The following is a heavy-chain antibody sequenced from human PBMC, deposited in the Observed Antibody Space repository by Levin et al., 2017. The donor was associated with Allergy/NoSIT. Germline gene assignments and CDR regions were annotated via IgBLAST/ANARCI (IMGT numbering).Heavy chain of an antibody. CDR1: GDSISTSY. Sequence: SQTLSLTCTVSGDSISTSYWSWIRQPPGRGLEWIGYIHYDGNTNYNPSLKSRITISLDTSKNEFSLKLRSVTAADTAVYYCAREYGGDWYFDLWGRGTLVTVSS. D-gene: IGHD2-21*01. CDR2: IHYDGNT. CDR3: AREYGGDWYFDL. J-gene: IGHJ2*01. V-gene: IGHV4-59*01.